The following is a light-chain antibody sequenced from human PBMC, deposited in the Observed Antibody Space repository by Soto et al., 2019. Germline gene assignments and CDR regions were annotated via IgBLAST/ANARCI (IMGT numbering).Light chain of an antibody. CDR3: CSDAGSSTYV. CDR2: EVS. J-gene: IGLJ1*01. Sequence: QSVLTQPASVSGSPGQSITISCTRTNSDVGSYNFVSWYQQHPGKAPKVMIFEVSKRPSGVSDRFSGSKSGNTASLTISGLQAEDDADYYCCSDAGSSTYVFGTGTKLTVL. V-gene: IGLV2-23*02. CDR1: NSDVGSYNF.